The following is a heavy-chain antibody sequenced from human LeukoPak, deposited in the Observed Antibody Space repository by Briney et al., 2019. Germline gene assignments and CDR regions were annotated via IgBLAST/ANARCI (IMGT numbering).Heavy chain of an antibody. CDR1: GGSINNYY. Sequence: SETLSLTCTVSGGSINNYYWNSIRQPPGKGLEWIGYMSYSGNTYYNPSLKSRVTISVDMSKNQFYLQMSSVTAADTAVYYCARDEYGGPFDYWGQGALVTVSS. D-gene: IGHD4/OR15-4a*01. V-gene: IGHV4-59*01. CDR3: ARDEYGGPFDY. J-gene: IGHJ4*02. CDR2: MSYSGNT.